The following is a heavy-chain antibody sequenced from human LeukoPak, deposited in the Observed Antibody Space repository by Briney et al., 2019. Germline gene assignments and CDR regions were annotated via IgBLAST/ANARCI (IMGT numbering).Heavy chain of an antibody. V-gene: IGHV1-8*01. D-gene: IGHD2-15*01. CDR1: GYTFTTYD. CDR3: TRGLVVLSATSWAFDI. J-gene: IGHJ3*02. Sequence: GASVKVSCKASGYTFTTYDINWVRQATGQGLEWMGWMNPSSGNTGYAQKFQARVSMTRNTSISTAYMELSSLRSEDTAVYCCTRGLVVLSATSWAFDIWGHGTMVTVSS. CDR2: MNPSSGNT.